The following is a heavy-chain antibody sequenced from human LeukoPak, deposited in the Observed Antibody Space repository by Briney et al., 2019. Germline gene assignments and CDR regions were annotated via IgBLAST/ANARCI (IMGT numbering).Heavy chain of an antibody. CDR3: ARIGDYYDFWSGYYYFDK. V-gene: IGHV3-7*01. CDR2: IKQDGSEE. D-gene: IGHD3-3*01. CDR1: GFIFSSNW. J-gene: IGHJ4*02. Sequence: GGSLRLSCAASGFIFSSNWMSWVRQSPGKGLKWVANIKQDGSEEYYVDSVKGRFSISRDNAKNSLYLQMNSLRVEDTAVYYCARIGDYYDFWSGYYYFDKWGQGTLVTVSS.